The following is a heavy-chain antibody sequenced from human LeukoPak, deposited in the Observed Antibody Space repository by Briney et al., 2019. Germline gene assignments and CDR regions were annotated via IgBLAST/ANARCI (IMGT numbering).Heavy chain of an antibody. V-gene: IGHV4-61*01. CDR3: ARHYYGSGSNPFDY. D-gene: IGHD3-10*01. J-gene: IGHJ4*02. Sequence: SETLSLTCTVSGDSVSSGNYFWSWIRQSPGKGLEWIAFIRYSGSTNYNPSLKSRVTISLDTSKNQFSLKLRSVTAADTAVYYCARHYYGSGSNPFDYWGQGTLVTVSS. CDR1: GDSVSSGNYF. CDR2: IRYSGST.